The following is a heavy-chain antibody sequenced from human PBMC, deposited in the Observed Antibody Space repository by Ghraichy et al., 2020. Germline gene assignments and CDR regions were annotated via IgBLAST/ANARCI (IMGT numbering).Heavy chain of an antibody. J-gene: IGHJ4*02. CDR2: MNPNSGNT. D-gene: IGHD3-3*01. Sequence: ASVKVSCKDSGYTFTSYDINWVRQATGQGLEWMGWMNPNSGNTGYAQKFQGRVTMTRNTSISTAYMELSSLRSEDTAVYYCARVYYDFWSGYRDYWGQGTLVTVSS. V-gene: IGHV1-8*01. CDR3: ARVYYDFWSGYRDY. CDR1: GYTFTSYD.